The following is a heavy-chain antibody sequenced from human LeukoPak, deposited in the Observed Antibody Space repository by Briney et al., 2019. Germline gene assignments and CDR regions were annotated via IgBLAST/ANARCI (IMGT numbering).Heavy chain of an antibody. J-gene: IGHJ5*02. V-gene: IGHV4-4*02. D-gene: IGHD1-1*01. CDR2: IYHSGST. CDR1: GGSISSSNW. CDR3: ARGAYNWNGGNWFDP. Sequence: KPSETLSLTCAVSGGSISSSNWWSWVRQPPGKGLEWIGEIYHSGSTNYNPSLKSRVTISVDKSKNQFSLKLSSVTAADTAVYYCARGAYNWNGGNWFDPWGQGTLVTVSS.